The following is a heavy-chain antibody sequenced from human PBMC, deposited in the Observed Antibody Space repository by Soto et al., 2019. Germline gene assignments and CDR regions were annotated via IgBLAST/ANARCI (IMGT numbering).Heavy chain of an antibody. Sequence: GGSLRLSCTASGFTFGDYAMSWFRQAPGKGLEWVGFIRSKAYGGTTEYAASVKGRFTISRDDSKSIAYLQMNSLKTEDTAVYYCTRENVLLWFGDGNWFDPWGQGTLVTVSS. V-gene: IGHV3-49*03. CDR2: IRSKAYGGTT. J-gene: IGHJ5*02. CDR1: GFTFGDYA. CDR3: TRENVLLWFGDGNWFDP. D-gene: IGHD3-10*01.